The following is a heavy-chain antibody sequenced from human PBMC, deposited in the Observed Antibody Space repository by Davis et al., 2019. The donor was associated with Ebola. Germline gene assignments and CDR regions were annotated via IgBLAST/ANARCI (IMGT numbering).Heavy chain of an antibody. CDR2: ISGNSGVT. Sequence: ASVKVSCKTSGYTFTDYYIHWVRQVPGEGLECMGRISGNSGVTEYSQRFQGRVTMTRDTSITTAYMELARLTSDDTATYYCARVPPHTNVRGRDYFDYWGQGTLVTVSS. V-gene: IGHV1-2*06. CDR3: ARVPPHTNVRGRDYFDY. J-gene: IGHJ4*02. D-gene: IGHD2-2*01. CDR1: GYTFTDYY.